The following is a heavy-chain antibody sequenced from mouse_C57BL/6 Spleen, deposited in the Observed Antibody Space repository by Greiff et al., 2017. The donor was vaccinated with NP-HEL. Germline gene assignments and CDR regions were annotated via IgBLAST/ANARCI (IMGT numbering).Heavy chain of an antibody. Sequence: QVQLQQSGAELVKPGASVKISCKASGYAFSSYWMNWVKQRPGKGLEWIGQIYPGDGDTNYNGKFKGKATLTADKSSSTAYMQLSSLTSEDSAVYFCARFGSSYGAFDYWGQGTTLTVSS. CDR2: IYPGDGDT. V-gene: IGHV1-80*01. CDR3: ARFGSSYGAFDY. CDR1: GYAFSSYW. D-gene: IGHD1-1*01. J-gene: IGHJ2*01.